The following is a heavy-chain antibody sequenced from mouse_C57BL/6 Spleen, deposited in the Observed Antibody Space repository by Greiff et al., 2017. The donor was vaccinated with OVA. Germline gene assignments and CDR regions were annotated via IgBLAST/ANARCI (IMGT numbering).Heavy chain of an antibody. CDR2: INPNNGGT. D-gene: IGHD3-2*02. CDR1: GYTFTDYY. CDR3: ARIDSSGYGYYAMDY. V-gene: IGHV1-26*01. J-gene: IGHJ4*01. Sequence: EVQLQQSGPELVKPGASVKISCKASGYTFTDYYMNWVKQSHGKSLEWIGDINPNNGGTSYNQKFKGKATLTVDKSSSPAYMELRSLTSEDSAVYYCARIDSSGYGYYAMDYWGQGTSVTVSS.